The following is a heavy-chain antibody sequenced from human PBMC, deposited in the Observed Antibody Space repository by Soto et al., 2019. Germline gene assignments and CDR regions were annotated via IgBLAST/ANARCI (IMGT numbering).Heavy chain of an antibody. J-gene: IGHJ4*02. CDR2: ISESGGST. V-gene: IGHV3-23*01. CDR1: VFSFSDYA. D-gene: IGHD6-13*01. Sequence: GGSLSLSCAASVFSFSDYAMSWFRQAPVKILEWVSVISESGGSTHYADSVRGRFTVSRDNSKNSLSLRMNSLRDEDTAVYFCAKRSPYSSGWYSPIFDYWGQGALVTVSS. CDR3: AKRSPYSSGWYSPIFDY.